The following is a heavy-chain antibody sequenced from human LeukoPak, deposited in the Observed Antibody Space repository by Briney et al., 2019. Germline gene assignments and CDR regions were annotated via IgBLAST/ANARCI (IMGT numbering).Heavy chain of an antibody. D-gene: IGHD6-13*01. CDR1: GDSVSSNGAA. CDR3: ARDLRIAAAGIYYFDS. Sequence: SQTLSLTCAISGDSVSSNGAAWIWIRQSPSRGLEWLGRTHYRSRWYDDYADSVKSRITIIPDTSKNQFSLQLNSVTPEDTAVYYCARDLRIAAAGIYYFDSWGQGTLVTVSS. J-gene: IGHJ4*02. V-gene: IGHV6-1*01. CDR2: THYRSRWYD.